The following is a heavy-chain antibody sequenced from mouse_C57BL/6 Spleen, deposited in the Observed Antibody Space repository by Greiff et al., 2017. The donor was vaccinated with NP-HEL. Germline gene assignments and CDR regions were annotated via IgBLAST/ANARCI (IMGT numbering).Heavy chain of an antibody. J-gene: IGHJ2*01. V-gene: IGHV1-69*01. D-gene: IGHD2-5*01. CDR2: IDPSDGYT. CDR3: ARCTYYSNYPFDY. CDR1: GYTFTSYW. Sequence: QVQLQQPGAELVMPGASVKLSCKASGYTFTSYWMHWVKQRPGQGLEWIGEIDPSDGYTNYNQKFKGKSTLTVDKSSSTAYMQLSSLTSEDSAVYYCARCTYYSNYPFDYWGQGTTLTVSS.